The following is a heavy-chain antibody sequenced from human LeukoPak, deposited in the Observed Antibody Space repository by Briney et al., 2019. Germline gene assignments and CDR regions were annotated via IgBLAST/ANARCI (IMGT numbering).Heavy chain of an antibody. Sequence: PGGSLRLSCAASGFTFSSYWMHWVRQAPGTGLVWVSRIKTDGSSTTYADSVRGRFTISRDNAKNTLYLQMSSLRAEDTAVYYCVRVPTGSNSPFDYWGQGTLVTVSS. CDR1: GFTFSSYW. CDR3: VRVPTGSNSPFDY. V-gene: IGHV3-74*01. J-gene: IGHJ4*02. D-gene: IGHD4-23*01. CDR2: IKTDGSST.